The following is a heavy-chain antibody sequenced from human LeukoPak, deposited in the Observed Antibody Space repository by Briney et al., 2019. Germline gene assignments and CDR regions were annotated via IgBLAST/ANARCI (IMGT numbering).Heavy chain of an antibody. D-gene: IGHD4-17*01. J-gene: IGHJ4*02. Sequence: ASVKVSCKASGYTFTTYDINWVRQATGQGLEWMGWMNPHSGNTGYAQKFQGRVTLTRDTSISTAYMELTSLRSEDTAVYYCARTLSRLNHYGDSAADSWGQGTLVTVSS. CDR1: GYTFTTYD. CDR2: MNPHSGNT. CDR3: ARTLSRLNHYGDSAADS. V-gene: IGHV1-8*01.